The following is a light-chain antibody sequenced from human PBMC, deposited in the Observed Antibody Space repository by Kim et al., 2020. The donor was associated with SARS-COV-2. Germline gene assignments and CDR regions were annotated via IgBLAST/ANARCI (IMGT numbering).Light chain of an antibody. CDR1: SSAVGGCDY. J-gene: IGLJ2*01. CDR2: EVT. CDR3: SSYAGGNNVV. V-gene: IGLV2-8*01. Sequence: GRSVTISCTVTSSAVGGCDYVSWYQQHPGKGPKRMIYEVTKRPSGVPARFSGSKSGNTASLTVSGLQAEDEADYYCSSYAGGNNVVFGGGTQLTVL.